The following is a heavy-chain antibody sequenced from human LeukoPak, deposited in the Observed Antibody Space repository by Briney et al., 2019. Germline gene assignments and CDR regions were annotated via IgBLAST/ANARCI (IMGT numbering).Heavy chain of an antibody. Sequence: SETLSLTCTVSGASISSNNYYWGWVRQPPGKGLEWIGNIYSSGNTYYNASLKSRVTIYIDTSKNQFSLNLSSVTAADTAVYYCARGPYSYDSSGAFDIWGQGTMVTVSS. J-gene: IGHJ3*02. D-gene: IGHD3-22*01. CDR2: IYSSGNT. CDR3: ARGPYSYDSSGAFDI. V-gene: IGHV4-39*01. CDR1: GASISSNNYY.